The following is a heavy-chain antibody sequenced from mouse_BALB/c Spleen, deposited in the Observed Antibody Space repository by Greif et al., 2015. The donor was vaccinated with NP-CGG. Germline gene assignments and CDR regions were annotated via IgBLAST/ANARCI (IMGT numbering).Heavy chain of an antibody. Sequence: QVHVKQSGPELVKPGASVKISCKASGYTFTDYYINWVKQKPGQGLEWIGWIYPGSGNTKYSEKFKGKATLTVDTSSSSAYMQFSSLTSEDTAVYFCARRTGTEAMDYWGQGTSVTVSA. D-gene: IGHD4-1*01. J-gene: IGHJ4*01. CDR2: IYPGSGNT. CDR3: ARRTGTEAMDY. CDR1: GYTFTDYY. V-gene: IGHV1-84*02.